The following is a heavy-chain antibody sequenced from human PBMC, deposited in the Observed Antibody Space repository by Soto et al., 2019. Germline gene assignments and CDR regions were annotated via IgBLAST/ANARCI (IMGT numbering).Heavy chain of an antibody. Sequence: EVPLVESGGGLVQPGGSLRVSCAASGFSFSNSWMNWVRQAPGKGLEWVGRVRSNSDGGTADYAAPVKGRFLISRDDSQNTLHLQMYSLTTEDTAVYYCATTGYNSGYYLDYWGRGTLVTVSS. CDR1: GFSFSNSW. D-gene: IGHD3-22*01. J-gene: IGHJ4*02. CDR2: VRSNSDGGTA. V-gene: IGHV3-15*07. CDR3: ATTGYNSGYYLDY.